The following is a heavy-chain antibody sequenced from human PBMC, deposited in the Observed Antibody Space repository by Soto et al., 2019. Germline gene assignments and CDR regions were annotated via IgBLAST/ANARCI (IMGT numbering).Heavy chain of an antibody. V-gene: IGHV1-69*02. CDR3: AINYYDTDAS. Sequence: QVQLVQSGADVKKPGSSVKVSCKASGGTFTSYTISWVRQAPGQGLEWMGRIIPILGVTNYAPKFQGRVTMTADKPTSTAYMELRSLRSEDTARYYGAINYYDTDASGGQGTMVTVSS. D-gene: IGHD3-22*01. CDR1: GGTFTSYT. J-gene: IGHJ3*01. CDR2: IIPILGVT.